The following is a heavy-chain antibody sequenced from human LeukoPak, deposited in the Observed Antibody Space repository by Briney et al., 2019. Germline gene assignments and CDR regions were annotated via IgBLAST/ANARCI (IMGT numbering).Heavy chain of an antibody. V-gene: IGHV4-61*02. Sequence: SQTLSLTCTVSGGSISSGSYYWSWIRQPAGKGLEWIGRIYTSGYTNYNPSLKSRVTMSVDTSKNQFSLKLSSVTAADTAVYYCARDPHFEAFDLWGQGTMVTVSS. CDR3: ARDPHFEAFDL. J-gene: IGHJ3*01. CDR1: GGSISSGSYY. CDR2: IYTSGYT.